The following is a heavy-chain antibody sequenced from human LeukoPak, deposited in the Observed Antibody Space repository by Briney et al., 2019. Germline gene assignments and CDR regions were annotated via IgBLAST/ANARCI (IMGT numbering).Heavy chain of an antibody. Sequence: GGSLRLSCAASGFTFSSYSMNWVRQAPGKGLEWVSSISSSSSYIYYADSVKGRFTISRDNAKNSLYLQMNSPRAEDTAVYYCARVKRWLAYYYYYMDVWGKGTTVTVSS. D-gene: IGHD5-24*01. CDR1: GFTFSSYS. J-gene: IGHJ6*03. CDR3: ARVKRWLAYYYYYMDV. V-gene: IGHV3-21*01. CDR2: ISSSSSYI.